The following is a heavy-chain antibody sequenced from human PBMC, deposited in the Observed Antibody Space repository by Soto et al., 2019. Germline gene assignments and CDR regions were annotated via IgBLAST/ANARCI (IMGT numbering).Heavy chain of an antibody. CDR2: IYYSGST. CDR1: GGSVSRGSYY. J-gene: IGHJ4*02. D-gene: IGHD6-19*01. CDR3: ARVVAVAEYYFDY. Sequence: QVQLQESGPGLVKPSETLSLTCTVSGGSVSRGSYYWSWIRQPPGKGLEWIGYIYYSGSTNYNPSLKSRFTISVDTSKNQFSLKLSSVTAADTAVYYCARVVAVAEYYFDYWGQGTLVTVSS. V-gene: IGHV4-61*01.